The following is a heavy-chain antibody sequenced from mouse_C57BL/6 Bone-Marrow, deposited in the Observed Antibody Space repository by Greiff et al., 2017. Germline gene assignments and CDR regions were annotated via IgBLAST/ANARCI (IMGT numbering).Heavy chain of an antibody. CDR1: GYTFTSYW. CDR3: AREWGITTVVASDWYFDV. Sequence: VKLQQPGAELVMPGASVKLSCKASGYTFTSYWMHWVKQRPGQGLEWIGEIDPSDSYTNSNQKFKGKSTLTVDKSSSTAYMQLSSLTSEDSAVYYCAREWGITTVVASDWYFDVWGTGTTVTVSS. D-gene: IGHD1-1*01. CDR2: IDPSDSYT. V-gene: IGHV1-69*01. J-gene: IGHJ1*03.